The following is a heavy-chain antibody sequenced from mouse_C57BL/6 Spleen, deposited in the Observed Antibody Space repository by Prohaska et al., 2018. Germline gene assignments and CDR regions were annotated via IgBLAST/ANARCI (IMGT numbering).Heavy chain of an antibody. CDR3: ARDSSGYSYAMDY. D-gene: IGHD3-2*02. CDR1: GYSFTSYY. Sequence: QVQLQQSGPELVKPGASVKISCKASGYSFTSYYIHWVKQRPGQGLEWLGWIYPGSGNTKYNEKFKGKATLTADTSSSTAYMQISSLTSEDSAVYYCARDSSGYSYAMDYWGQGTSVTVSS. CDR2: IYPGSGNT. V-gene: IGHV1-66*01. J-gene: IGHJ4*01.